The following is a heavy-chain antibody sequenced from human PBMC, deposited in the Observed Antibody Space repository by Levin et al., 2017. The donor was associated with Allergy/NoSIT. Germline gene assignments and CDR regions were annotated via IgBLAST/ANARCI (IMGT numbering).Heavy chain of an antibody. Sequence: ASVKVSCKASGYTFTSYGISWVRQAPGQGLEWMGWISAYNGNTNYAQKLQGRVTMTTDTSTSTAYMGLRSLRSDDTAVYYCARASDYYDSSGSGPDAKDYWGQGTLVTVSS. V-gene: IGHV1-18*01. CDR2: ISAYNGNT. CDR1: GYTFTSYG. J-gene: IGHJ4*02. D-gene: IGHD3-22*01. CDR3: ARASDYYDSSGSGPDAKDY.